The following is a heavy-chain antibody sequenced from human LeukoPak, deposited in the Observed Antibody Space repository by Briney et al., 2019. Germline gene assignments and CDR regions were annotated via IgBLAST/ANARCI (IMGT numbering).Heavy chain of an antibody. CDR3: ARYSGTHSRNFDY. Sequence: SETLSLTCSVSGVPTSGSHWSWIRQPPRKGLEWIGYIYYNGITTYNPSLNSRVTISIDTSENRFSLRLNSVTAADTAVYYCARYSGTHSRNFDYWGQGTLVTVSS. J-gene: IGHJ4*02. D-gene: IGHD1-26*01. CDR2: IYYNGIT. CDR1: GVPTSGSH. V-gene: IGHV4-59*08.